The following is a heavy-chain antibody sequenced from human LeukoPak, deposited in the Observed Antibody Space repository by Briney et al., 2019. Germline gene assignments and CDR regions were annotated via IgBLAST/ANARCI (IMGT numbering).Heavy chain of an antibody. J-gene: IGHJ4*02. D-gene: IGHD3-22*01. CDR1: GFTFSDYA. V-gene: IGHV3-23*01. CDR2: ITGNGGGT. CDR3: ARTYHYDSRGYYYGDY. Sequence: PGGSLRLSCAASGFTFSDYAMSWVRQAPGKGLEWVSSITGNGGGTYYADSVKGRFTISRHNSEDTVYLQMNSLRAEDTAVYYCARTYHYDSRGYYYGDYWGQGTLVTVSS.